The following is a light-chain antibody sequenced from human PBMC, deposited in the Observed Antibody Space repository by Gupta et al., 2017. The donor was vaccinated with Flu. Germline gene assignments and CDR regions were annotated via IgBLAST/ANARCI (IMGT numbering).Light chain of an antibody. CDR3: QQYDSTPPYI. Sequence: DIVMTQSPDSLAVSLGERATINCKSSQSVLYSSNNKNYLAWYQQKPGQPPKLLIYWASTRESGVPDRFSGSGYGTDFTHTISSRQAEDVAVYYCQQYDSTPPYIFGQGTKLEIK. CDR1: QSVLYSSNNKNY. J-gene: IGKJ2*01. CDR2: WAS. V-gene: IGKV4-1*01.